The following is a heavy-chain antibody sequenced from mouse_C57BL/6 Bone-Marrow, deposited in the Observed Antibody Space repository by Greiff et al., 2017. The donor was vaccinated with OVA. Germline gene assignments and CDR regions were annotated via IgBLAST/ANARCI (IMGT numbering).Heavy chain of an antibody. Sequence: VQRVESGAELARPGASVKLSCKASGYTFTSYGISWVKQRTGQGLEWIGEIYPRSGNTYYNEKFKGKATLTADKSSSTAYMELRSLTSEDSAVYVCARKRATAQALAYWGQGTLVTVSA. J-gene: IGHJ3*01. CDR3: ARKRATAQALAY. CDR2: IYPRSGNT. D-gene: IGHD3-2*02. CDR1: GYTFTSYG. V-gene: IGHV1-81*01.